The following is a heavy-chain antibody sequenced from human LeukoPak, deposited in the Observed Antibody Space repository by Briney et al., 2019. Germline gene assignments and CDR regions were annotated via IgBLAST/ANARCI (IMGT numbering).Heavy chain of an antibody. Sequence: PSETLSLTCAVYGGSFSGYYWSWIRQPPGKGLEWIGEINHSGSTYYNPSLKSRVTISVDTSKNQFSLKLSSVTAADTAVYYCARSGTKIVVVPAAAVITMIVVGFDYWGQGTLVTVSS. CDR2: INHSGST. CDR1: GGSFSGYY. J-gene: IGHJ4*02. D-gene: IGHD2-2*01. V-gene: IGHV4-34*01. CDR3: ARSGTKIVVVPAAAVITMIVVGFDY.